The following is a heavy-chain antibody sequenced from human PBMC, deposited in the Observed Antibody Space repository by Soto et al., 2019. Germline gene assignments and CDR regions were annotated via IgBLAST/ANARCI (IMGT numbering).Heavy chain of an antibody. CDR3: ATSMRNTLNS. V-gene: IGHV3-23*01. CDR2: ISGSGGST. CDR1: GCTISSYA. D-gene: IGHD6-6*01. J-gene: IGHJ4*02. Sequence: PGGSMRLSCAASGCTISSYAMSWVRQVPGKGLEWVSNISGSGGSTYYADSVKGRFTISRDNSKNTLYLQMNSLRVEDTAVYYCATSMRNTLNSWGQGTLVTVSS.